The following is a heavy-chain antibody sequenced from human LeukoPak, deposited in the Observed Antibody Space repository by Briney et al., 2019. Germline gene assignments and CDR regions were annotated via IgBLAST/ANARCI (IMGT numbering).Heavy chain of an antibody. J-gene: IGHJ6*03. CDR3: ARGIVVVPAAMGEHYMDV. V-gene: IGHV4-34*01. D-gene: IGHD2-2*01. CDR1: GGSFSGYY. Sequence: SETLSLTCAVYGGSFSGYYWSWIRQPPGKGLEWIGEINHSGSTNYNPSLKSRVTISVDTSKNQFSLKLSSVTAADTAVHYCARGIVVVPAAMGEHYMDVWGKGTTVTVSS. CDR2: INHSGST.